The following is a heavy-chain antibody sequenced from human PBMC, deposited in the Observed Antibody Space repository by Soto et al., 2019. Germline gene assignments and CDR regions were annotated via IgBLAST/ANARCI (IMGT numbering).Heavy chain of an antibody. Sequence: EVQLVESGGGLVQPGGSLRLSCAASGFTVSSNYMSWVRQAPGKGLEWVSLVYSGGSTYYADSVKGRFTISRDNSKNTLYLQMNSLRAEDTAVYYCARDGRYCSGGSCYYYYYYMGAWGKGTTVTVSS. CDR2: VYSGGST. CDR1: GFTVSSNY. J-gene: IGHJ6*03. D-gene: IGHD2-15*01. V-gene: IGHV3-66*01. CDR3: ARDGRYCSGGSCYYYYYYMGA.